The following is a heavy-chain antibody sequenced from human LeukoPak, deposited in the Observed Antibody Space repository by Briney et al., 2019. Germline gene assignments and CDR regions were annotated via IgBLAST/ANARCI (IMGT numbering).Heavy chain of an antibody. V-gene: IGHV3-23*01. J-gene: IGHJ4*02. Sequence: GGSLRLSCAASGFTFSSCALSWVRQAPGKGLEWVSTVSVNGGTTYYADSVKGRFTISRDNSKNTLYVQMNSLGAEDTAVYFCAKELHGSGNYAFDYWGQGTLVTVSS. CDR1: GFTFSSCA. CDR2: VSVNGGTT. CDR3: AKELHGSGNYAFDY. D-gene: IGHD3-10*01.